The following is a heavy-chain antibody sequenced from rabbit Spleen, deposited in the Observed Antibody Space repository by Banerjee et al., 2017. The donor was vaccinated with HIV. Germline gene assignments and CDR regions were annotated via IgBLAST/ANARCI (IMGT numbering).Heavy chain of an antibody. Sequence: QQQLKETGGGLVQPGGSLTLSCKASGFSLSSNEFNWVRQAPGKGLEYIGWISTFGSAYYASWVNGRFSISRENTQNTVSLQMNSLTAADTATYFCARDLTNVIGWNFGWWGQGTLVTVS. CDR3: ARDLTNVIGWNFGW. D-gene: IGHD4-1*01. V-gene: IGHV1S29*01. CDR2: ISTFGSA. J-gene: IGHJ6*01. CDR1: GFSLSSNE.